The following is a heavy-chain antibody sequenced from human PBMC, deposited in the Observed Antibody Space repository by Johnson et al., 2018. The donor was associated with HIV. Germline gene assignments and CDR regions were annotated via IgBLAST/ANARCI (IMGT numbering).Heavy chain of an antibody. CDR3: AKGGYGSGNYYVYILDAFDI. V-gene: IGHV3-30*04. CDR1: GFTFSSYA. D-gene: IGHD3-10*01. CDR2: ISYDGSNK. J-gene: IGHJ3*02. Sequence: QVQLVESGGGVVQPGRSLRLSCAASGFTFSSYAMHWVRQAPGKGLEWVAVISYDGSNKYYADSVKGRFTISRDNSKNTLYLQMNSLTAEDTAVYYCAKGGYGSGNYYVYILDAFDIWGQGTMVTVSS.